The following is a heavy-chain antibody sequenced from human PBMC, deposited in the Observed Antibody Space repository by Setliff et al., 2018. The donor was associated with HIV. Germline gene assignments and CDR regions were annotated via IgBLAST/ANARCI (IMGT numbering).Heavy chain of an antibody. J-gene: IGHJ4*03. CDR1: GYKFTTYW. Sequence: GESLKISCKGSGYKFTTYWIAWVRQMPGKGLEWMGIIYPDDSDTRYSPSFRGQVTISADKSISTAYLQLNSLRASDTAIYYCTKGGGLNFRWHDWFVKIWGQGTPVTVSS. D-gene: IGHD3-9*01. CDR3: TKGGGLNFRWHDWFVKI. CDR2: IYPDDSDT. V-gene: IGHV5-51*01.